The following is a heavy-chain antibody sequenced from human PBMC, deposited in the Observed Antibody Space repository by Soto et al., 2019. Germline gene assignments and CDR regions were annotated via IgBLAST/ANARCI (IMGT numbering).Heavy chain of an antibody. Sequence: GGSLRLSCAASGFTFSSYAMSWVRQAPGKGLEWVSAISGSGGSTYYADSVKGRFTISRDNSKNTLYLQMNSLRAEDTAVYYCARYYDFWSGYYVYWGQGTLVTVSS. J-gene: IGHJ4*02. CDR3: ARYYDFWSGYYVY. CDR2: ISGSGGST. V-gene: IGHV3-23*01. CDR1: GFTFSSYA. D-gene: IGHD3-3*01.